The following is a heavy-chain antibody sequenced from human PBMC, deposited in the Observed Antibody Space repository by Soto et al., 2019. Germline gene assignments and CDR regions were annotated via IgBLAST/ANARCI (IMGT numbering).Heavy chain of an antibody. J-gene: IGHJ4*02. CDR1: GGTFSPYT. CDR2: IIPFLGVT. D-gene: IGHD3-10*01. Sequence: QVQLVQSGAEVKKPGSSVKVSCKASGGTFSPYTVNWVRQAPGQGLEWMGRIIPFLGVTNYAQKVQARVTLTADTSTTTAYMELSGLRFEDTAVYYCASDWESTVSTWSFGAFWGRGTLVTVSS. CDR3: ASDWESTVSTWSFGAF. V-gene: IGHV1-69*02.